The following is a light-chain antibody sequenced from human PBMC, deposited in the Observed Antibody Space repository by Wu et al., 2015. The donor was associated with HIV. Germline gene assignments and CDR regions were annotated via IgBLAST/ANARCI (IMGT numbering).Light chain of an antibody. V-gene: IGKV3-11*01. CDR3: QQHYTWPPT. CDR2: EAS. CDR1: QGIADF. Sequence: EIVLTQSPATLSLSPGERATFSCRASQGIADFLAWYQQKPGQAPRLLIYEASSRATGIPDRFSGSGSGTDFTLAISSLEPEDFAFYYCQQHYTWPPTFGGGTKVEIK. J-gene: IGKJ4*01.